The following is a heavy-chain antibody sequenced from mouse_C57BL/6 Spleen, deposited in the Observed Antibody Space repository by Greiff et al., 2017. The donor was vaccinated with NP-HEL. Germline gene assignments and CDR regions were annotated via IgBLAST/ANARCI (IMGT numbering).Heavy chain of an antibody. CDR2: ILPERGST. Sequence: LQQSGAELMKPGASVKLSCKATGYTFTGYWIEWVKQRPGKVLEGIGEILPERGSTNYNEKFKGRAPFTADTSSKTAYMQLSSLTTEDSAIYYCARSGNLRGDYWGQGTTLTVSS. V-gene: IGHV1-9*01. J-gene: IGHJ2*01. D-gene: IGHD1-3*01. CDR1: GYTFTGYW. CDR3: ARSGNLRGDY.